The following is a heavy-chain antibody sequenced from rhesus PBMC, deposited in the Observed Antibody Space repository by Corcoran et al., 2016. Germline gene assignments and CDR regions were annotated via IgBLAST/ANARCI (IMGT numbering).Heavy chain of an antibody. V-gene: IGHV1S2*01. J-gene: IGHJ4*01. CDR1: GYTFHESH. D-gene: IGHD6-25*01. Sequence: QVQLVQSGAEVKKPGSSVKVSFKASGYTFHESHIHWVRQASRQGLGGMGWINPYNGNTKYAPKFQGRVTMTRDTSTSTAYMELSSLRSEDTAVYYCARDPGQLGYFDYWGQGVLVTVSS. CDR2: INPYNGNT. CDR3: ARDPGQLGYFDY.